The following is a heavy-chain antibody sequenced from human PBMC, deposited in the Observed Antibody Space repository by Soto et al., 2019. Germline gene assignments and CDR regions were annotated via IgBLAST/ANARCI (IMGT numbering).Heavy chain of an antibody. D-gene: IGHD4-17*01. Sequence: QVQLVESGGGVVQPGRSLRLSCAASGFTFSSYGMHWVRQAPGKGLEWVAVISYDGSNKYYADSVKGRFTISRDNSKNTLYLQMNSLRAEDTAVYYCAKPRWDYGDSMGLDAFDIWGQGTMVTVSS. CDR2: ISYDGSNK. J-gene: IGHJ3*02. V-gene: IGHV3-30*18. CDR3: AKPRWDYGDSMGLDAFDI. CDR1: GFTFSSYG.